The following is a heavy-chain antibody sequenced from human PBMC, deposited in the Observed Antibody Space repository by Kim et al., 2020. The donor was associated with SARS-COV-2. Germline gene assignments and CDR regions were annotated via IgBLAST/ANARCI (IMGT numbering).Heavy chain of an antibody. CDR1: GFTFSSYA. CDR3: AREGGRGIAVAGFDY. J-gene: IGHJ4*02. Sequence: GGSLRLSCAASGFTFSSYAMHWVRQAPGKGLEWVAVISYDGSNNYYADSVKGRFTISRDNSKNTLYLQMNSLRAEDTAVYYCAREGGRGIAVAGFDYWGQGTLVTVSS. V-gene: IGHV3-30-3*01. D-gene: IGHD6-19*01. CDR2: ISYDGSNN.